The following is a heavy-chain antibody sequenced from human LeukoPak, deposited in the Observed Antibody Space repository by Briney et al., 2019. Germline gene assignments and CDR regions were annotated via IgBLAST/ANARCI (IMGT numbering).Heavy chain of an antibody. CDR1: GFSFSDHY. J-gene: IGHJ4*02. V-gene: IGHV3-72*01. D-gene: IGHD3-16*01. CDR3: ASVSAGLVEY. CDR2: IRNKANSYTT. Sequence: GGSLRLSCAASGFSFSDHYMDWVRQAPGKGLEWVGRIRNKANSYTTEYAASVKGRFTISRDGSKNSLSLQMNSLKTEDTAVYYCASVSAGLVEYWGQGTLVTVSS.